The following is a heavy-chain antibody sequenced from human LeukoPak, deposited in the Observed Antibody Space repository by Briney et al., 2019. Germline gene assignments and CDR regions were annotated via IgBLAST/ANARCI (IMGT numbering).Heavy chain of an antibody. Sequence: SETLSLTCSVSGASISSGNDFWTWIRQPAGKGLEWVGHIYTTGNTRYNPSLKSRVTILEDTSKNQFSLKLSAVTAADTAVYYCARGAPHSYGSGIYYPDYWGQGILVTVSS. CDR2: IYTTGNT. J-gene: IGHJ4*02. V-gene: IGHV4-61*09. D-gene: IGHD3-10*01. CDR1: GASISSGNDF. CDR3: ARGAPHSYGSGIYYPDY.